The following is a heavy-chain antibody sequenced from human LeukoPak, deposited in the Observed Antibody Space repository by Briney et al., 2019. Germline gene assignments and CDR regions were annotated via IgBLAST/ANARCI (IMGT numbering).Heavy chain of an antibody. V-gene: IGHV1-18*04. D-gene: IGHD6-19*01. J-gene: IGHJ4*02. CDR2: INTYTGNT. CDR1: DCTFTSYG. Sequence: GASVKVSCKTSDCTFTSYGINWVRQAPGQGLEWMGWINTYTGNTNYAQKFQGRVTMTTDTSTSTAYMELRSLRSDDAAVYYCARQAAGYSSGWYQFHFDYWGQGTRVTVSS. CDR3: ARQAAGYSSGWYQFHFDY.